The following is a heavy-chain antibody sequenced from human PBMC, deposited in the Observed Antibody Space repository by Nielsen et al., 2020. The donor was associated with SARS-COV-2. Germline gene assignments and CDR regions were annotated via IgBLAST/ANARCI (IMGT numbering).Heavy chain of an antibody. D-gene: IGHD6-13*01. V-gene: IGHV4-30-4*01. CDR2: IYYSGST. J-gene: IGHJ4*02. CDR3: ARDLGIAAAGYFDY. CDR1: GGSISSGDYY. Sequence: SETLSLTCTVPGGSISSGDYYWSWIRQPPGKGLEWIGYIYYSGSTYYNPSLKSRVTISVDTSKNQFSLKLSSVTAADTAVYYCARDLGIAAAGYFDYWGQGTLVTVSS.